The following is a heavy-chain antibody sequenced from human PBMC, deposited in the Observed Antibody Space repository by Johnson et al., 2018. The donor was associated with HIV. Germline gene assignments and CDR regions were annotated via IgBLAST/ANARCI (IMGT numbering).Heavy chain of an antibody. J-gene: IGHJ3*02. CDR1: GFAFSSYG. CDR2: IRYDGGNK. V-gene: IGHV3-30*02. CDR3: AKERSTYYNFWSGSAGNDAFDI. D-gene: IGHD3-3*01. Sequence: QVQLVESGGGVVQPGGSLRLSCVASGFAFSSYGMHWVRQAPGKGLEWVSFIRYDGGNKSYGDSVKGRFTISRDNSKNTLYVQMISLRAEDTAVYYCAKERSTYYNFWSGSAGNDAFDIWGQGTTVIVSS.